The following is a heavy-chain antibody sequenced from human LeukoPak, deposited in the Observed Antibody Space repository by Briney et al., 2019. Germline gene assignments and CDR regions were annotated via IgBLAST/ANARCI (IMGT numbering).Heavy chain of an antibody. J-gene: IGHJ3*02. D-gene: IGHD3-3*01. CDR1: GGTFSSYA. CDR3: ASDGGSVFGVVIHDDAFDI. Sequence: SVKVSCKASGGTFSSYAISWVRQAPGQGLEWMGGIIPIFGTANYAQKFQGRVTITADESTSTAYMELSSLGSEDTAVYYCASDGGSVFGVVIHDDAFDIWGQGTMVTVSS. V-gene: IGHV1-69*01. CDR2: IIPIFGTA.